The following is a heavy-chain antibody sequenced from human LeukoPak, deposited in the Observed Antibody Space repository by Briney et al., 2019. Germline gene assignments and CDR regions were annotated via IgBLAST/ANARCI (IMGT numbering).Heavy chain of an antibody. CDR2: ITPIFGTA. D-gene: IGHD5-12*01. Sequence: ASVKVSCKASGGTFSSYAISWVRQAPGQGLEWMGGITPIFGTANYAQKFQGRVTITADESTSTAYMELSSLRSEDTAVYYCAREWRDYYYYMDVWGKGTTVTVSS. CDR1: GGTFSSYA. CDR3: AREWRDYYYYMDV. V-gene: IGHV1-69*13. J-gene: IGHJ6*03.